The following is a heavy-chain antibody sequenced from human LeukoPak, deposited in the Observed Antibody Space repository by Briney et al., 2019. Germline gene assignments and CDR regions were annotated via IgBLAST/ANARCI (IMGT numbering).Heavy chain of an antibody. Sequence: PGGSLRLSCAASGFTFSSYAMNWVRQAPGMGLEWVSSLSGSGGSSYYADSVKGRFTVSRDNSKNTLYLQMNSPRAEDTAVYYCAKDAVAPGSSGDFFDYWGLGTLVTVSS. CDR3: AKDAVAPGSSGDFFDY. J-gene: IGHJ4*02. CDR2: LSGSGGSS. V-gene: IGHV3-23*01. CDR1: GFTFSSYA. D-gene: IGHD3-10*01.